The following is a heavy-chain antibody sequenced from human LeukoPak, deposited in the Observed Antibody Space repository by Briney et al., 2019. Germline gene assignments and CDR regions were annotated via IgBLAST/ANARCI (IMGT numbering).Heavy chain of an antibody. CDR1: GGSFSGYY. V-gene: IGHV4-34*01. CDR2: INHSGST. CDR3: ARLQYYDSSGYYYYYGMDV. J-gene: IGHJ6*02. Sequence: PSETLSLTCAVYGGSFSGYYWSWIRQPPGKGLEWIGEINHSGSTNYNPSLKSRVTISVDTSKNQFSLKLSSVTAADTAVYYCARLQYYDSSGYYYYYGMDVWGQGTTVTVSS. D-gene: IGHD3-22*01.